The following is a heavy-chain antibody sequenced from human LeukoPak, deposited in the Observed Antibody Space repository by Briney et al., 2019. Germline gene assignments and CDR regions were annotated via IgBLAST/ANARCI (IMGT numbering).Heavy chain of an antibody. Sequence: SETLSLTCAVYGGSFSGYYWSWIRQPPGKGLEWIGEINHSGSTNYNPSLKSRVTISVDTSKNQFSLKLSSVTAADTIVYYCVRVTVTGGLYYYYYMDVWGEGTTVTVSS. V-gene: IGHV4-34*01. D-gene: IGHD4-17*01. CDR1: GGSFSGYY. CDR3: VRVTVTGGLYYYYYMDV. J-gene: IGHJ6*03. CDR2: INHSGST.